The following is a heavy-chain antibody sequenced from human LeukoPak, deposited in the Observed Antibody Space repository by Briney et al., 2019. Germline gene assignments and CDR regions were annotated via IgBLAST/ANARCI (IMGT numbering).Heavy chain of an antibody. CDR2: ISSNGDNI. V-gene: IGHV3-23*01. CDR3: ASVVRPGYFFYYGLGV. CDR1: GFTFSNSA. Sequence: TGGSLRLSCAASGFTFSNSAMSWVRQAPGKGLEWVSAISSNGDNIYYADSVKGRFTISRDNSKNTLYLQINSLRAKDTALYFCASVVRPGYFFYYGLGVWGRGATVTVSS. J-gene: IGHJ6*02.